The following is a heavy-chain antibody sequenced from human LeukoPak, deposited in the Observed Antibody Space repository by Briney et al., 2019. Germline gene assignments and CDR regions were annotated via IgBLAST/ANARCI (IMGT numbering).Heavy chain of an antibody. CDR3: ARGRVTPRITIFGVVRGSNWFDP. J-gene: IGHJ5*02. Sequence: ASVKVSCKASGYTFTSYYMHWVRQAPGQGLEWMGIINPSGGSTSYAQKFQGRVTMTRDMSTSTVYMELSSLRSEDTAVYYCARGRVTPRITIFGVVRGSNWFDPWGQGTLVTVSS. V-gene: IGHV1-46*01. CDR2: INPSGGST. CDR1: GYTFTSYY. D-gene: IGHD3-3*01.